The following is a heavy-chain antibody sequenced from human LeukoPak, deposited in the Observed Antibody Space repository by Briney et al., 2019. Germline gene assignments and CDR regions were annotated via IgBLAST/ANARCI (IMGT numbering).Heavy chain of an antibody. D-gene: IGHD3-10*01. V-gene: IGHV1-18*04. J-gene: IGHJ4*02. CDR3: AREGLVWFGESTGSFFDY. CDR2: ISAYNGNT. Sequence: ASVKVSCKASGYTFTSYGISWVRQAPGQGLEWMGWISAYNGNTNYAQKLQGRVTMTTDTSTSTAYMELRSLRSDDTAVYYCAREGLVWFGESTGSFFDYWGQGTLVTVSS. CDR1: GYTFTSYG.